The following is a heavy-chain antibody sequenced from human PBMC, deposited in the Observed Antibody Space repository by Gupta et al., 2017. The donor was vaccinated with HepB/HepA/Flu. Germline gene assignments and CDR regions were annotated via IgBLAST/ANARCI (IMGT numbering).Heavy chain of an antibody. Sequence: EVQLVESGGGLVQPGGSLRLSCAASGFTFSSYWMHWVRQAPGKGLVWVSRINSDGSSTSYADSVKGRFTISRDNAKNTLYLQMNSLRAEDTAVYYCARDSAYSSSWYSFGYWGQGTLVTVSS. J-gene: IGHJ4*02. CDR2: INSDGSST. CDR1: GFTFSSYW. CDR3: ARDSAYSSSWYSFGY. V-gene: IGHV3-74*01. D-gene: IGHD6-13*01.